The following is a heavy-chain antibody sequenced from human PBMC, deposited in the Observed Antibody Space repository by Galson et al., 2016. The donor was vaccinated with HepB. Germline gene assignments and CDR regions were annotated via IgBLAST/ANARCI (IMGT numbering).Heavy chain of an antibody. D-gene: IGHD2-21*02. CDR2: IYYSGNT. CDR3: ARSRQLLAGSRYFDY. J-gene: IGHJ4*02. V-gene: IGHV4-59*02. Sequence: SETLSLTCVVSGDSVSSYSWSWIRQSPGKGLEWIGHIYYSGNTKYNPSLKSRATISIDTTKNQFSLKVYSVTAADTAIYYCARSRQLLAGSRYFDYRGQGTLVTVSS. CDR1: GDSVSSYS.